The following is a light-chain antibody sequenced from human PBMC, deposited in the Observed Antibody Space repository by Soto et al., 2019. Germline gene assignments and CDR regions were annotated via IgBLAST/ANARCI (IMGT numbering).Light chain of an antibody. CDR1: QSIRSY. CDR3: QQSDSTPPT. Sequence: DIQMTQSPSSLSSSVGDRVTITCRASQSIRSYLSWYQQKPGKAPNLLIYAASSWQSGVPSRFSGSGSGTDFTLTISNLQPEDFATYYCQQSDSTPPTFGQGTKVEIK. J-gene: IGKJ1*01. V-gene: IGKV1-39*01. CDR2: AAS.